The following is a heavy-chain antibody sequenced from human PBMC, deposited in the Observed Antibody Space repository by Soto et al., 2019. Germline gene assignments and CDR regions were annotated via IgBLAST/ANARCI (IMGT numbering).Heavy chain of an antibody. Sequence: TGGSLRLSCAASGFTFSSYWMHWVRQAPGKGLVWVSRINSDGSSTRNADSVKGRFTISRDNAKNTLYLQMNSLRAEDTAVYYCARGHYDSSGYRDFDCWGQGTLVTVSS. CDR2: INSDGSST. D-gene: IGHD3-22*01. CDR3: ARGHYDSSGYRDFDC. J-gene: IGHJ4*02. CDR1: GFTFSSYW. V-gene: IGHV3-74*01.